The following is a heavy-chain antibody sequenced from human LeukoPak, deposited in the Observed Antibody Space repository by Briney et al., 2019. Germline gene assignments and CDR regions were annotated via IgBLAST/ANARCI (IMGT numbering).Heavy chain of an antibody. Sequence: ASVKVSCKASGGTFSSYAISWVRQAPGQGLEWMGGIIPIFGTANYAQKFQGRVTITTDESTSTAYMELSSLRPEDTAVYYCAGRQLSYCSSTSCYFDYWGQGTLVTVSS. CDR2: IIPIFGTA. J-gene: IGHJ4*02. V-gene: IGHV1-69*05. D-gene: IGHD2-2*01. CDR1: GGTFSSYA. CDR3: AGRQLSYCSSTSCYFDY.